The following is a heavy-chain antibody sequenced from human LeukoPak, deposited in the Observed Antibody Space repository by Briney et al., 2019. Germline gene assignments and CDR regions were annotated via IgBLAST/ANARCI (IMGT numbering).Heavy chain of an antibody. V-gene: IGHV3-21*01. J-gene: IGHJ6*02. CDR3: ARDRYTPGDYYYYGMDV. D-gene: IGHD5-12*01. Sequence: GRSLRLSCAASGFTFSSYSMNWIRQAPGKGLEWVSSISSSSSYIYYADSVKGRFTISRDNAKNSLYLQMNSLRAEDTAVYYCARDRYTPGDYYYYGMDVWGQGTTVTVSS. CDR1: GFTFSSYS. CDR2: ISSSSSYI.